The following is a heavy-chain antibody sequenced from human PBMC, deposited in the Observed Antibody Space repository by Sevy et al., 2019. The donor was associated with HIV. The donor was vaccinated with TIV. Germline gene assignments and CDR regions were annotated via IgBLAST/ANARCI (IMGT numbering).Heavy chain of an antibody. V-gene: IGHV1-24*01. CDR1: GYSLTQLS. CDR3: ATTKDYYDSSGSPFDY. CDR2: FEPEDGET. Sequence: ASVKVSCKVSGYSLTQLSMHWVRQAPGKGLEWMGSFEPEDGETFYAQRVQGRVTLTEDTSTDTAYMELRSLRSEDTAIYYCATTKDYYDSSGSPFDYWGQGTLVTVSS. J-gene: IGHJ4*02. D-gene: IGHD3-22*01.